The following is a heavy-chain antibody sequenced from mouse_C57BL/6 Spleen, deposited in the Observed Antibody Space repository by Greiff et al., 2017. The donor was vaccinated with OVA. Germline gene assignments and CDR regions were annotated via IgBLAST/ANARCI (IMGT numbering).Heavy chain of an antibody. V-gene: IGHV1-15*01. J-gene: IGHJ2*01. D-gene: IGHD1-1*01. CDR3: TRHYYGSSYFDY. Sequence: VQLVESGAELVRPGASVTLSCKASGYTFTDYEMHWVKQTPVHGLEWIGAIDPETGGTAYNQKFKGKAILTADKSSSPAYMELRSLTSEDSAVYYCTRHYYGSSYFDYWGQGTTRTVSS. CDR1: GYTFTDYE. CDR2: IDPETGGT.